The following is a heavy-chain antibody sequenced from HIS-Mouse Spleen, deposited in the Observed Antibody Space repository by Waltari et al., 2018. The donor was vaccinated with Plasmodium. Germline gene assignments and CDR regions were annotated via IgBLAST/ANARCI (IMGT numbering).Heavy chain of an antibody. CDR3: ARAYYDFWSGYRFDY. D-gene: IGHD3-3*01. J-gene: IGHJ4*02. CDR1: GGSFSGSY. V-gene: IGHV4-34*01. Sequence: QVQLQQWGAGLLKPSETLSLTCAVYGGSFSGSYWSWIRQPPGEGLEWIGEINHSGSTNNNPYLQARVNITVDTVKNQVSLKLSSVTAADTAVYYCARAYYDFWSGYRFDYWGQGTLVTVSS. CDR2: INHSGST.